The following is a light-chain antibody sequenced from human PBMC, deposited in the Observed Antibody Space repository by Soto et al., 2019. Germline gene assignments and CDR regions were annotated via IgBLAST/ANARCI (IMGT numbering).Light chain of an antibody. J-gene: IGKJ4*01. CDR1: QGISTY. V-gene: IGKV1-27*01. Sequence: DIPMTQSRSSLSASVGGRVTITCRASQGISTYLAWYQQKPGKVPKLLIYAASTLQSGVPSRFSGSRSGTEFTLTISSLQPEDVATYYCQKYNSAPLTFGGGTKVEIK. CDR3: QKYNSAPLT. CDR2: AAS.